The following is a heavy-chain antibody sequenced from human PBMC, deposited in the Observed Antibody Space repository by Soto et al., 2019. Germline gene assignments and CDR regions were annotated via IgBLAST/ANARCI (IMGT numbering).Heavy chain of an antibody. CDR1: GGTFSSYA. D-gene: IGHD1-7*01. CDR2: IIPIFGTA. CDR3: ARARYNWNYRTTYYYYGMDV. Sequence: GASVKVSCKASGGTFSSYAISWVRQAPGQGLEWMGGIIPIFGTANYAQKFQGRVTITADKSTSTAYMELSSLRSEDTAVYYCARARYNWNYRTTYYYYGMDVWGQGTTVTVSS. J-gene: IGHJ6*02. V-gene: IGHV1-69*06.